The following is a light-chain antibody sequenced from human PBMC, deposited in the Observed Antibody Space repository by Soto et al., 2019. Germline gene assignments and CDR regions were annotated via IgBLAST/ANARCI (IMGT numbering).Light chain of an antibody. CDR3: SSYAGSSSYV. Sequence: QSVLTQPPSASGSPGQSVTISCTGTISDVGGYNYVAWYQQHPGKAPKLMIYEVNKRPSGVPDRFSGSKSGSTASLTVSGLQAEDEADYYCSSYAGSSSYVFGTGTKVNAL. CDR1: ISDVGGYNY. CDR2: EVN. V-gene: IGLV2-8*01. J-gene: IGLJ1*01.